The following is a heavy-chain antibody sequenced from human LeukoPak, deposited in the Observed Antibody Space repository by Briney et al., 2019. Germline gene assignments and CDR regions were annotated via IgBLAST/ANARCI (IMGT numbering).Heavy chain of an antibody. CDR1: GGPISSSSYY. Sequence: SETLSLTCTVSGGPISSSSYYWGWIRQPPGKGLEWIGSIYYSGSTYYNPSLKSRVTISVDTSKNQFSLRLSSVTAADTAVCYCARVTGYMIEDYFDYWGQGTLVTVSS. CDR2: IYYSGST. V-gene: IGHV4-39*07. CDR3: ARVTGYMIEDYFDY. D-gene: IGHD3-22*01. J-gene: IGHJ4*02.